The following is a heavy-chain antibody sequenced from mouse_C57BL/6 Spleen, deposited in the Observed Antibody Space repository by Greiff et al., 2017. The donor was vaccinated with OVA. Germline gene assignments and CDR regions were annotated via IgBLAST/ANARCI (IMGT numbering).Heavy chain of an antibody. CDR3: ARPYDYAYVGPLDY. CDR2: IHPNSGST. Sequence: VQLQQPGAELVKPGASVKLSCKASGYTFTSYWMHWVKQRPGQGLEWIGMIHPNSGSTNYNEKFKSKATLTVDKSSSTAYMQLSSLTSEDSAVYYGARPYDYAYVGPLDYWGQGTTLTVS. D-gene: IGHD2-4*01. CDR1: GYTFTSYW. V-gene: IGHV1-64*01. J-gene: IGHJ2*01.